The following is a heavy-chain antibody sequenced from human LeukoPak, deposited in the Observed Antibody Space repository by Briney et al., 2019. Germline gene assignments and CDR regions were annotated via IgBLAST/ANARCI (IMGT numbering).Heavy chain of an antibody. D-gene: IGHD2-15*01. CDR1: GFTFSSYA. J-gene: IGHJ4*02. CDR2: ISGSGGST. V-gene: IGHV3-23*01. CDR3: AKEEKLGYCSGGSCYYPY. Sequence: GESLRLSCAASGFTFSSYAMSWVRQAPGKGLEWVSAISGSGGSTYYADSVKGRFTISRDNSKNTLYLQMNSLRAEDTAVYYCAKEEKLGYCSGGSCYYPYWGQGTLVTVSS.